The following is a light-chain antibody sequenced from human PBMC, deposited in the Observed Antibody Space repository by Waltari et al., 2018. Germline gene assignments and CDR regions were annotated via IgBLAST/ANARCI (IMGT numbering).Light chain of an antibody. CDR3: SAWDSSLSAWV. J-gene: IGLJ2*01. Sequence: QAGLTQPPSVSQGLRQTATLTCSGNSNNVGYQGAIWLQQHQGHPPKPLSYRNNNRPSGISDRFSASRSGDTASLTITGLQPEDEADYYCSAWDSSLSAWVFGGGTRLTVL. V-gene: IGLV10-54*04. CDR2: RNN. CDR1: SNNVGYQG.